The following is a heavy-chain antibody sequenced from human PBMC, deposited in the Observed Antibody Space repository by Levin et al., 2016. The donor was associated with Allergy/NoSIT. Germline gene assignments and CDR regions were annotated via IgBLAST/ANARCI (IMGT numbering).Heavy chain of an antibody. Sequence: GGSLRLSCSVSGFSSGMYGIYTMTWVRQGPGMGLEWVSGISGGGGAKYYADSVKGRFTVSRDNSKNTLFLDMTNLRPEDTGVYYCAHNCTTPDCYGTLGTKWGPGTLVTVSS. V-gene: IGHV3-23*01. CDR2: ISGGGGAK. J-gene: IGHJ4*02. D-gene: IGHD2-8*01. CDR1: GFSSGMYGIYT. CDR3: AHNCTTPDCYGTLGTK.